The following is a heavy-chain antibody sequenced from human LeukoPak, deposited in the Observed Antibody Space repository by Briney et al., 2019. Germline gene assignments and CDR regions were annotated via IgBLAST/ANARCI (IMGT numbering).Heavy chain of an antibody. CDR2: IKQDGSEK. CDR3: ARVDSGYDFWSGYQNDAFDI. V-gene: IGHV3-7*01. D-gene: IGHD3-3*01. J-gene: IGHJ3*02. CDR1: GFTFSSYW. Sequence: PGGSLRLSCAASGFTFSSYWMSWVRQAPGKGLEWVANIKQDGSEKYYVDSVKGRFTISRDNAKNSLYLQMNSLRAEDTAVYYCARVDSGYDFWSGYQNDAFDIWGQGTMVTVSS.